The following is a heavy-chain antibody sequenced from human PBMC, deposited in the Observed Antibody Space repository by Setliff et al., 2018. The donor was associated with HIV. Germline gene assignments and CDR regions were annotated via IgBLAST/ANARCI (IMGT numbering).Heavy chain of an antibody. CDR2: MYSGGNT. D-gene: IGHD6-19*01. J-gene: IGHJ4*02. Sequence: PSETLSLTCTVSGDSISSVSYSWGWIRQPPGKGLEWIGYMYSGGNTYYKPSLKSRVTMSVDSSKNQFSLKVNSVTAADTAVYYCARLRPSVADRSHFDHWGQGTLVTVSS. CDR3: ARLRPSVADRSHFDH. CDR1: GDSISSVSYS. V-gene: IGHV4-39*01.